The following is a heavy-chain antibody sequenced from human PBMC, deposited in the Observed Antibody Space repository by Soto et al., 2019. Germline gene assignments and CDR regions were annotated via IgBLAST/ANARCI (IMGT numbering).Heavy chain of an antibody. J-gene: IGHJ6*02. D-gene: IGHD2-2*01. CDR1: GYTFTSYG. Sequence: ASVKVSCKASGYTFTSYGISWVRQAPGQGLEWMGWISAYNGNTNYAQKLQGRVTMTTDTSTSTAYMELRSLRSDDTAVYYCARDIPIVLVPAAMQDYGMDVWGQGTTVTVSS. CDR2: ISAYNGNT. V-gene: IGHV1-18*01. CDR3: ARDIPIVLVPAAMQDYGMDV.